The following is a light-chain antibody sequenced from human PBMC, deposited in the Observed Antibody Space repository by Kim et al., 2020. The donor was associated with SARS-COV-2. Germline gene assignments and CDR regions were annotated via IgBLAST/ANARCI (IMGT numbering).Light chain of an antibody. V-gene: IGKV1-8*01. CDR3: QQYFNGMLT. CDR2: AAS. Sequence: AIRITQSPSSLSASPGDGVTFTCRATHFISSSVAWYQQQPGKAPKLLIYAASTLQSGVPSRFTASGSGTDFTLTISHLQSEDFATYYCQQYFNGMLTFGGGTKVDIK. J-gene: IGKJ4*01. CDR1: HFISSS.